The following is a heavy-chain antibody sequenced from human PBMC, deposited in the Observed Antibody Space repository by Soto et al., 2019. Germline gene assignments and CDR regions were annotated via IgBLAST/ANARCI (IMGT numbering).Heavy chain of an antibody. J-gene: IGHJ5*02. CDR3: AHRRRAPTWFDP. CDR1: GFSLSTSGVG. V-gene: IGHV2-5*02. Sequence: QITLKESGPTLVKPTQTLTLTCTFSGFSLSTSGVGVGWIRQPPGKALEWLALIYWDDDKRYSPSLKSRLTITKDTSKTQVVLTVTNLDPVDTATYHCAHRRRAPTWFDPWGQGTLVTVSS. CDR2: IYWDDDK.